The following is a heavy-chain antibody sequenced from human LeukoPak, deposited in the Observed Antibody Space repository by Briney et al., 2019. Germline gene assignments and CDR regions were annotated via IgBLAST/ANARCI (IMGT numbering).Heavy chain of an antibody. D-gene: IGHD1-26*01. J-gene: IGHJ4*02. CDR3: ARLYSGSLLDY. V-gene: IGHV3-30*03. CDR2: ISYDGSNK. Sequence: GGSLRLSYAASGFTFSSYGMHWVRQAPGKGLEWVAVISYDGSNKYYADSVKGRFTISRDNSKNTLYLQMNSLRAEDTAVYYCARLYSGSLLDYWGQGTLVTDSS. CDR1: GFTFSSYG.